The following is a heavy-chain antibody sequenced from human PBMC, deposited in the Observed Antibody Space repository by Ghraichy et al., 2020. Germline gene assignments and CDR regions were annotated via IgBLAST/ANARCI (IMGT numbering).Heavy chain of an antibody. Sequence: ETLSLTCAASGFTFSSYWMNWVRQVPGKGLEWVANIKQDGSEEHYLDSVKGRFTVSRDNAKSSLYLQMNSLRAEDTAVYYCAREALAGDYWGQGTLVTVSS. CDR1: GFTFSSYW. V-gene: IGHV3-7*01. CDR2: IKQDGSEE. CDR3: AREALAGDY. J-gene: IGHJ4*02. D-gene: IGHD6-19*01.